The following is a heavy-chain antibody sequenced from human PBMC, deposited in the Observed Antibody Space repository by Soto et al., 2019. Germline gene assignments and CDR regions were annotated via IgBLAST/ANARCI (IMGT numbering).Heavy chain of an antibody. CDR2: VYYSGST. J-gene: IGHJ5*02. D-gene: IGHD5-12*01. CDR1: GGSISGGDYY. V-gene: IGHV4-30-4*01. CDR3: ARRREIGGYRGDHNWFDP. Sequence: SETLSLTCTVSGGSISGGDYYWSWIRQPPGKGLEWIGYVYYSGSTYYNPSLRSRVTISVDTSKNQFSLKLSSVTAADTAVYYCARRREIGGYRGDHNWFDPWGQGILVTVSS.